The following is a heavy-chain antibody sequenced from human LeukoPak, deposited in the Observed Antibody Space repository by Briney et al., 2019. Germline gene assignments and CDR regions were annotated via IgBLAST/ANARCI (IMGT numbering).Heavy chain of an antibody. CDR2: TYASGTS. CDR1: GASVHSFF. V-gene: IGHV4-4*07. Sequence: SETLSLTCTVSGASVHSFFWSWLRQPAGKPLECLGRTYASGTSNYNPSLKGRVAMSLDTSKNQFSLSLTSVTAAGTALYYCARSFGYYFDSWGQGTPVIVSS. J-gene: IGHJ5*01. CDR3: ARSFGYYFDS. D-gene: IGHD3-3*01.